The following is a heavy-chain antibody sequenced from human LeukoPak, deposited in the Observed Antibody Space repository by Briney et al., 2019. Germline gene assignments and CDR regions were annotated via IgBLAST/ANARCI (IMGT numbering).Heavy chain of an antibody. D-gene: IGHD3-16*02. CDR1: GVSIDYATYQ. CDR2: ISKSGTT. J-gene: IGHJ4*02. CDR3: ARLLGPLDYVWGSSRSD. V-gene: IGHV4-61*02. Sequence: SETLSLTCTVSGVSIDYATYQWTWIRQSAVKGLEWIGLISKSGTTNYNPSHKSRVTISIDTTKNQFYLKLTSVTAADTAVYYCARLLGPLDYVWGSSRSDWGQGTLVTVSS.